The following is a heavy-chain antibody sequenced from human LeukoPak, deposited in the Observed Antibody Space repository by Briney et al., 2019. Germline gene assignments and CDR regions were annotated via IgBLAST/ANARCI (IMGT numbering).Heavy chain of an antibody. CDR1: GFTLSNSW. CDR2: ISYDGSNK. V-gene: IGHV3-30-3*01. D-gene: IGHD3-3*02. J-gene: IGHJ4*02. CDR3: ARLANSIDY. Sequence: GGSLRLSCAASGFTLSNSWMHWVRQAPGKGLEWVAVISYDGSNKYYADSVKGRFTISRDNSKNTLYLQMNSLRAEDTAVYYCARLANSIDYWGQGTLVTVSS.